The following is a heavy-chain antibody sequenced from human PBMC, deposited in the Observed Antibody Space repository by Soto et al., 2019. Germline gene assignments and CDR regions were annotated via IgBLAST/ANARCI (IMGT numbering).Heavy chain of an antibody. V-gene: IGHV3-30-3*01. J-gene: IGHJ4*02. CDR1: GFTFSSYT. CDR3: AREGSDSPDY. D-gene: IGHD3-3*01. CDR2: ITYDGTNK. Sequence: QVQLVESGGGVVQPGRSLRLSCVASGFTFSSYTMHWVRQAPGKGLEWVAAITYDGTNKYYTDSVKGRFTISRDNSKNTLFVQMNSLRAEDTAIYYFAREGSDSPDYWGQGALVTVSS.